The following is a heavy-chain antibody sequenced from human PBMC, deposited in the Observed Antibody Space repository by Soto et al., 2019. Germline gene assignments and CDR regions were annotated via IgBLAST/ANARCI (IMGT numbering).Heavy chain of an antibody. CDR2: THHSRGT. V-gene: IGHV4-4*02. J-gene: IGHJ4*01. CDR3: ARYSAASGTYYFDY. D-gene: IGHD6-13*01. CDR1: GGSIIGTHW. Sequence: SETLSLTCTVSGGSIIGTHWWSWVRRPPGRGLEFIGETHHSRGTNYNPSLRSRVTMSLDKSKNQLSLILYSVTAADTGVYYCARYSAASGTYYFDYWGQGTLVTVSS.